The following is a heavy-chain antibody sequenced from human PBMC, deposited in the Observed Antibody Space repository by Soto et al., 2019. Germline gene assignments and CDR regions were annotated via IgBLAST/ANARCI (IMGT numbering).Heavy chain of an antibody. CDR1: GGSISSSNC. J-gene: IGHJ4*02. D-gene: IGHD4-17*01. CDR2: IYRSGST. Sequence: QVQLQESGPGLVKPSGTLSLTCAVSGGSISSSNCWSWVRQPPGKGLEWIGEIYRSGSTNYNPSLKSRVTISVDKCKNQFSLKLSSVTAADTAVYYCAVRSTVTTRLGYWGQGTLVTVSS. V-gene: IGHV4-4*02. CDR3: AVRSTVTTRLGY.